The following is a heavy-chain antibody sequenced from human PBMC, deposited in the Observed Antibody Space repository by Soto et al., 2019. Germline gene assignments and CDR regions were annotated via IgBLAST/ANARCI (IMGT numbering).Heavy chain of an antibody. CDR3: ARELNTESSAYYSFAF. V-gene: IGHV1-18*01. CDR1: GYTFTAYG. Sequence: ASVKVSCKTSGYTFTAYGLAWLRQAPGRRPEWMGWVSTNDDRTNYAQKFQGRVTMTTDRSTTTTSMELRSLRGDDTAVYYCARELNTESSAYYSFAFWGQGTLVTVSS. D-gene: IGHD3-22*01. CDR2: VSTNDDRT. J-gene: IGHJ4*02.